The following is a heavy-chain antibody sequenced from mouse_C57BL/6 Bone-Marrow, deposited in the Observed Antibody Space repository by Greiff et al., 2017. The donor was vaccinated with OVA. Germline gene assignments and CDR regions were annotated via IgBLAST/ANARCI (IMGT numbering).Heavy chain of an antibody. CDR1: GYTFTSYW. V-gene: IGHV1-72*01. CDR2: IDPNSGGT. D-gene: IGHD2-3*01. Sequence: QVQLQQPGAELVKPGASVKLSCNASGYTFTSYWMHWVKQRPGRGLEWIGRIDPNSGGTKYNEKFKSKATLTVDKPSSTAYMQLSSLTSEDSAVYYCARRWLLGYFDVWGTGTTVTVSS. CDR3: ARRWLLGYFDV. J-gene: IGHJ1*03.